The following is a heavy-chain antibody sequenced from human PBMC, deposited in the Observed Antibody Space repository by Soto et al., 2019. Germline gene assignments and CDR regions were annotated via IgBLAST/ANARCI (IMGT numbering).Heavy chain of an antibody. V-gene: IGHV3-23*01. J-gene: IGHJ4*02. CDR3: ATDRDEGWRGIAVAGLDY. CDR1: GFTFSSYA. Sequence: GGSLRLSCAASGFTFSSYAMSWVRQAPGKGLEWVSAISGSGGSTYYADSVKGWFTISRDNSKNTLYLQMNSLRAEDTAVYYCATDRDEGWRGIAVAGLDYWGQGTLVTVSS. CDR2: ISGSGGST. D-gene: IGHD6-19*01.